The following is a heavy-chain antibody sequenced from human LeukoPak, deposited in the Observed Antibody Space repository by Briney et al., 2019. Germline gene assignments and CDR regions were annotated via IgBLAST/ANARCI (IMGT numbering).Heavy chain of an antibody. J-gene: IGHJ4*02. CDR1: GGTFSSYA. CDR3: ARVLRVDTARVEEYYFDY. D-gene: IGHD5-18*01. Sequence: SVKVSCKAPGGTFSSYAISWVRQAPGQGLEWMGGIIPIFGTANYAQKFQGRDTITADESTSTAYMELSSLRSEDTAVYYCARVLRVDTARVEEYYFDYWGQGTLVTVSS. V-gene: IGHV1-69*13. CDR2: IIPIFGTA.